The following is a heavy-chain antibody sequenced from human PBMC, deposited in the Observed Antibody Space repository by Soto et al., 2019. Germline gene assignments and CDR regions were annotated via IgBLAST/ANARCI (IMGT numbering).Heavy chain of an antibody. V-gene: IGHV4-34*01. CDR1: GGSFSGYY. Sequence: ASETLSLTCAVYGGSFSGYYWNWIRQPPGKGLEWIGEINHSGSTNHNTSLKSRVTISVDTPKNQVSLNLSSVTAADTALYFCARRYSSGWYYFDYWGRGTLVTVSS. J-gene: IGHJ4*02. D-gene: IGHD6-19*01. CDR2: INHSGST. CDR3: ARRYSSGWYYFDY.